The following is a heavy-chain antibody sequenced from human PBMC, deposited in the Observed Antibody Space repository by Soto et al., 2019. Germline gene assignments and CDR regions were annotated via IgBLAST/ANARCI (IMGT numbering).Heavy chain of an antibody. V-gene: IGHV4-34*01. D-gene: IGHD2-15*01. CDR2: INHSGST. CDR1: GGSFSGYY. Sequence: KSSETLSLTCAVYGGSFSGYYWSWIRQPPGKGLEWIGEINHSGSTNYNPSLKSRVTISVDTSKNQFSLKLSSVTAADTAVYYCAREGNCSGGSCYPRPWFDPWGQGTLVTVSS. J-gene: IGHJ5*02. CDR3: AREGNCSGGSCYPRPWFDP.